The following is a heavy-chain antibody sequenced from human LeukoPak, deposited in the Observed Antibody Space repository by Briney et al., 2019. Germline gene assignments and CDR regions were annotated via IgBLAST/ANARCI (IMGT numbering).Heavy chain of an antibody. J-gene: IGHJ5*02. CDR3: ARERGRPIFGVVKHWFDP. V-gene: IGHV4-39*02. D-gene: IGHD3-3*01. CDR2: INHSGST. Sequence: PSETLSLTCTVSGGSISSSNYYWSWIRQPPGKGLEWIGAINHSGSTNYNPSLKSRVTISLDTSKNLFSLKLSSVTAADTAVYYCARERGRPIFGVVKHWFDPWGQGNLVTVSS. CDR1: GGSISSSNYY.